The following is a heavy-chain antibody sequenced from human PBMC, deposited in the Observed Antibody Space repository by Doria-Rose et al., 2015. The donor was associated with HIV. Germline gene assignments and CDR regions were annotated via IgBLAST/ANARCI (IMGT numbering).Heavy chain of an antibody. CDR1: GYTFTNYD. Sequence: QVQLVQSGTEVKKPGASVKVSCKASGYTFTNYDVTWVRQATGHGLEWMGWMNPNSTNTGYAQKFQGRVTMTRDTSISTAYMELSSLTSEDTAVYYCARGGTRWPFDYWAQGTLVTVSS. CDR2: MNPNSTNT. V-gene: IGHV1-8*02. D-gene: IGHD4-17*01. CDR3: ARGGTRWPFDY. J-gene: IGHJ4*02.